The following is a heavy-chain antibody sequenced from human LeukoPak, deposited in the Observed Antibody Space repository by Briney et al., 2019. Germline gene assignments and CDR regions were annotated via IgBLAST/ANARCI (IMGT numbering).Heavy chain of an antibody. CDR3: ATRYSTGWYDAFDI. V-gene: IGHV5-51*01. D-gene: IGHD6-19*01. CDR2: IYPGDSDT. J-gene: IGHJ3*02. Sequence: GESLKISCKGSGYSFTSYWIGWVRQMPGKGLEWMGIIYPGDSDTRYSPSFQGKVTISADKSITTAYLQWSSLEASDTAMYYCATRYSTGWYDAFDIWGQGTMVTVSS. CDR1: GYSFTSYW.